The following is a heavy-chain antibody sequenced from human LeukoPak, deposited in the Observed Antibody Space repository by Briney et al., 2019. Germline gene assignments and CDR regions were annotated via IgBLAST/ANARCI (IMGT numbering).Heavy chain of an antibody. J-gene: IGHJ5*02. D-gene: IGHD5-18*01. V-gene: IGHV3-23*01. CDR3: VKDEGGVQLAS. CDR1: GFTFSSYA. Sequence: GGSLRLSCAASGFTFSSYAMSWVRQAPGKGLEWVSAISGSGGSTYYADSVKGRFTISRDNYKNTLYLQMNSLRAEDTAVYYCVKDEGGVQLASWGQGTLVTVSS. CDR2: ISGSGGST.